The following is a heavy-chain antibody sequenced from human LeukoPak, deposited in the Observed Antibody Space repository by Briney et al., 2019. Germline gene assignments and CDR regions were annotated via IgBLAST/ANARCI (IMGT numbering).Heavy chain of an antibody. CDR3: ARDFEISSG. Sequence: SGGSLRLSCVASGFTFSSYWMSWVRQAPGKGLEWVANIKQDESEKYYVDSVKGRFTISRDNAKNSLYLQMNSLRAEDTAVYYCARDFEISSGWGQGTLVTVSS. J-gene: IGHJ4*02. V-gene: IGHV3-7*01. CDR2: IKQDESEK. CDR1: GFTFSSYW. D-gene: IGHD6-19*01.